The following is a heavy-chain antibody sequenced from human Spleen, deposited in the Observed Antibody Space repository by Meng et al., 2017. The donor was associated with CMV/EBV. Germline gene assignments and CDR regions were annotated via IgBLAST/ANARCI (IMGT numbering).Heavy chain of an antibody. CDR2: VFYSGSA. J-gene: IGHJ4*02. CDR1: GGSISSNTHY. CDR3: ARRSVAVAGKYFDY. V-gene: IGHV4-39*07. Sequence: GSLRLSCIVSGGSISSNTHYREWVRQPPGKGLEWIGSVFYSGSAHYNPSLKSPVTISVDTSKNQFSLRLSSVTAADTAVYYCARRSVAVAGKYFDYWGQGTLVTVSS. D-gene: IGHD6-19*01.